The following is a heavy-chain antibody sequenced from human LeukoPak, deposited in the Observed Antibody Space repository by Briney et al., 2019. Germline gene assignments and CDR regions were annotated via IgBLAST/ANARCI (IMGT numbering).Heavy chain of an antibody. D-gene: IGHD3-22*01. CDR2: MNPNSGNT. J-gene: IGHJ4*02. CDR3: ARGPTSSGYYHY. Sequence: ASVKVSCKASGYTFTSYDINWVRQATGQGLEWMGWMNPNSGNTGYAQKFQGRVTITRNTSISTAYMELSSLRSEDTAVYYCARGPTSSGYYHYWGQGTLVTVSS. CDR1: GYTFTSYD. V-gene: IGHV1-8*03.